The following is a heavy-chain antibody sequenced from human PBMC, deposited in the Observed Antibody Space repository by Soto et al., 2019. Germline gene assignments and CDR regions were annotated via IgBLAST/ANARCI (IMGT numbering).Heavy chain of an antibody. CDR3: ATGYCSGCSCYQYYYYYYSRDV. D-gene: IGHD2-15*01. CDR1: GGTFSNYA. CDR2: IIPIFGTA. J-gene: IGHJ6*02. V-gene: IGHV1-69*13. Sequence: SVKVSCKASGGTFSNYAISWVRQAPGQGIEWMGGIIPIFGTANYAQKFQGRDTITADESSSTAYMELSSLRSEDTAVYYCATGYCSGCSCYQYYYYYYSRDVWGQGTTVIVAS.